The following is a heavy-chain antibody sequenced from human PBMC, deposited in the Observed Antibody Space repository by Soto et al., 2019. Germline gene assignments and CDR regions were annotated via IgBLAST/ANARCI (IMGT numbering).Heavy chain of an antibody. Sequence: GASVKVSCKASGYTFTSYTMHWVRQAPGQRLEWMGWINAGNGNTKYSQKFQGRVTVTRDTSASTAYMELSSLRSEDTAVYYCARNDYDSTGAFDYWGQGALVTVSS. CDR2: INAGNGNT. J-gene: IGHJ4*02. V-gene: IGHV1-3*01. CDR1: GYTFTSYT. D-gene: IGHD3-22*01. CDR3: ARNDYDSTGAFDY.